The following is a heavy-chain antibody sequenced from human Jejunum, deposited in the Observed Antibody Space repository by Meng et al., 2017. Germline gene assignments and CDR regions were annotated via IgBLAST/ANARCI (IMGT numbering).Heavy chain of an antibody. CDR2: MNTNSGET. D-gene: IGHD1-1*01. CDR1: VYSFTDYY. CDR3: ARRNVVSSTGIIPTEKHWFDP. J-gene: IGHJ5*02. V-gene: IGHV1-2*02. Sequence: ASVKVSCLASVYSFTDYYMHWVRQAPGQGLEWMGWMNTNSGETRYAQKFQGRVTMTRDTSISTANMELNRLNSDDTAFYYFARRNVVSSTGIIPTEKHWFDPWGQGTLVTVSS.